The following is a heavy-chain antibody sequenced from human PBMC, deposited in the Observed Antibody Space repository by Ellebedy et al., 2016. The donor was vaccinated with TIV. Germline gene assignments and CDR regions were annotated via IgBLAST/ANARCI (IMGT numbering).Heavy chain of an antibody. CDR1: GYTFRNFG. D-gene: IGHD3-22*01. V-gene: IGHV1-18*01. CDR3: ARGRITMRDPTTRDDTFGI. Sequence: AASVKVSCKASGYTFRNFGLFWVRQAPGQGLEWMGWISPANGKTEYAENFQGRITMTTDTSTNTVYMELRSLRSDDTAVYYCARGRITMRDPTTRDDTFGIWGQGTMVTISS. CDR2: ISPANGKT. J-gene: IGHJ3*02.